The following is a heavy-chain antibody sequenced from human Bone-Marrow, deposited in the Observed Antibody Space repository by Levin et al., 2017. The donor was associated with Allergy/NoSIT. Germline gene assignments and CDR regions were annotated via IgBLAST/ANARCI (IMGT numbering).Heavy chain of an antibody. Sequence: PGGSLRLSCAASGFTFSSYSMNWVRQAPGKGLEWVSSISSSSSYIYYADSVKGRFTISRDNAKNSLYLQMNSLRAEDTAVYYCARDGCTRYYDYIWGSCYYFDYWGQGTLVTVSS. D-gene: IGHD3-16*01. CDR1: GFTFSSYS. V-gene: IGHV3-21*01. J-gene: IGHJ4*02. CDR3: ARDGCTRYYDYIWGSCYYFDY. CDR2: ISSSSSYI.